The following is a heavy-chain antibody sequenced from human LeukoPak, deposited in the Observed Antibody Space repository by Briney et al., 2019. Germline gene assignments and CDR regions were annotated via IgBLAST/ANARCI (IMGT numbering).Heavy chain of an antibody. J-gene: IGHJ3*02. V-gene: IGHV3-11*01. Sequence: PGGSLRLSCAASGFTFSDYYMSWIRQAPGKGLEWVSYISSSGSTIYYADSVKGRFTISRDNAKNSLYLQMNSLRAEDTAVYYCARDPLSSGSRKNMDAFDIWGQGTMVTVSS. CDR1: GFTFSDYY. D-gene: IGHD1-26*01. CDR3: ARDPLSSGSRKNMDAFDI. CDR2: ISSSGSTI.